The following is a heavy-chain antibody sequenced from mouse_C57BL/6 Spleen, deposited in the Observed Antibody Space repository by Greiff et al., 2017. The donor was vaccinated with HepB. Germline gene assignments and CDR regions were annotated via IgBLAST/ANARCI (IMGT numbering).Heavy chain of an antibody. CDR1: GFTFSSYA. CDR2: ISDGGSYT. J-gene: IGHJ4*01. Sequence: EVKLVESGGGLVKPGGSLKLSCAASGFTFSSYAMSWVRQTPEKRLEWVATISDGGSYTYYPDNVKGRFTISRDNAKNNLYLQMSHLKSEDTAMYYCARGSYDGYYGAMDYWGQGTSVTVSS. CDR3: ARGSYDGYYGAMDY. D-gene: IGHD2-3*01. V-gene: IGHV5-4*03.